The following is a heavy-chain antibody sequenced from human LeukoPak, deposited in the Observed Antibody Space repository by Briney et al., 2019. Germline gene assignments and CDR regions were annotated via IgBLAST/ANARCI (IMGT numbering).Heavy chain of an antibody. D-gene: IGHD3-3*01. Sequence: KTGGSLRLSCAASGFTFSSYAMSWVRQAPGKGLEWVSAISGSGGSTYYADSVKGRFTISRDNSKNTLYLQMNSLRAEDTAVYYCAKQILEWLSKPYYFDYWGQGTLVTVSS. CDR3: AKQILEWLSKPYYFDY. CDR2: ISGSGGST. J-gene: IGHJ4*02. V-gene: IGHV3-23*01. CDR1: GFTFSSYA.